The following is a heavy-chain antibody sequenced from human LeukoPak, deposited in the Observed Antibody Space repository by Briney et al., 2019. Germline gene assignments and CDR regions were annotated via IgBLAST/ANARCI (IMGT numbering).Heavy chain of an antibody. D-gene: IGHD2-15*01. J-gene: IGHJ4*02. CDR1: GFAFSFYA. CDR3: AKDGDCSGGSCYGRRLYYFDY. V-gene: IGHV3-23*01. Sequence: GGSLRLSCAASGFAFSFYAMSWLRQPPGKGLEWVSTINANSGTTSYAASVRGRFTISRDNSKNTLYLQMNSLRAEDTAVYYCAKDGDCSGGSCYGRRLYYFDYWGQGTLVTVSS. CDR2: INANSGTT.